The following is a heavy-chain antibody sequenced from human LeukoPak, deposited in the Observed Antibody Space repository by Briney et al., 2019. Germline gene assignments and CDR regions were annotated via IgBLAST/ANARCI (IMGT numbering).Heavy chain of an antibody. Sequence: SQTLSLTCTVSGGSINTSDYYWSWIRQPPGKGLEWIGYIFYSGNTYYNPSLKSRVIISIDTSKNQFSLRLSSVTAADTAVYYCATTARHCSDYWGQGTLVTVSS. CDR3: ATTARHCSDY. D-gene: IGHD6-6*01. J-gene: IGHJ4*02. V-gene: IGHV4-30-4*08. CDR1: GGSINTSDYY. CDR2: IFYSGNT.